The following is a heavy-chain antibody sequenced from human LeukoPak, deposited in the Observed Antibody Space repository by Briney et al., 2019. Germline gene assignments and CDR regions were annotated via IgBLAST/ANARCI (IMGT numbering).Heavy chain of an antibody. D-gene: IGHD4-17*01. CDR2: ISSSSSYI. J-gene: IGHJ4*02. CDR3: ARTTTVTYFDY. V-gene: IGHV3-21*01. CDR1: GFAFDDYG. Sequence: GGSLRLSCAASGFAFDDYGMSWVRQAPGKGLEWVSSISSSSSYIYYADSVKGRFTISRDNAKNSLYLQMNSLRAEDTAVYYCARTTTVTYFDYWGQGTLVTVSS.